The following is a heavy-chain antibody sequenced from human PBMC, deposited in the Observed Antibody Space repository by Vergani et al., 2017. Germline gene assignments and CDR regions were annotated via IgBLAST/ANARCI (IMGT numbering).Heavy chain of an antibody. Sequence: QVQLVQSGAEVKEPGASVKVSCKASGYTFTSYHMHWVRQAPGQGLEWMGIINPRGGSTSYAHKFQGRITMTRDTSTRTVYMELTSLRSEDTAVYYCVKDGCSSSSCSAGGNWFDPWGQGTLVTVSS. J-gene: IGHJ5*02. D-gene: IGHD2-2*01. V-gene: IGHV1-46*03. CDR1: GYTFTSYH. CDR3: VKDGCSSSSCSAGGNWFDP. CDR2: INPRGGST.